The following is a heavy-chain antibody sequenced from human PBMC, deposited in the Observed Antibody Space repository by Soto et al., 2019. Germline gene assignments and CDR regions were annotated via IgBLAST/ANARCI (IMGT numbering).Heavy chain of an antibody. CDR1: GGSFSGYY. Sequence: QVQLQQWGAGLLKPSETLSLTCAVYGGSFSGYYWNWIRQPPGKGLEWIGEVDHSGSTNYNPSIKSRVTISLDTSKNQFSLNLSSVTAADTAVYYCARAPRAAAPFDPWGQGTLVTVSS. V-gene: IGHV4-34*01. CDR2: VDHSGST. D-gene: IGHD6-13*01. J-gene: IGHJ5*02. CDR3: ARAPRAAAPFDP.